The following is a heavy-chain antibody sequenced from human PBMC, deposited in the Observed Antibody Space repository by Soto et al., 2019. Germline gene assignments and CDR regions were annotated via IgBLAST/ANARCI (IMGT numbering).Heavy chain of an antibody. Sequence: PSETLSLTCSVSGGSVSSGSYYWSWIRQPPGKGLEWIGYIYYSGSTNYNPSLKSRVTISVDTSKNQFSLKLSSVTAADTAVYYCARDGRPGAAGTKANPRWGQGTLVTVSS. D-gene: IGHD6-13*01. CDR2: IYYSGST. J-gene: IGHJ4*02. CDR1: GGSVSSGSYY. V-gene: IGHV4-61*01. CDR3: ARDGRPGAAGTKANPR.